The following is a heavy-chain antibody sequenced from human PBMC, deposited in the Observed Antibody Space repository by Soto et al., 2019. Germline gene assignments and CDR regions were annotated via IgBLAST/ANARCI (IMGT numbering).Heavy chain of an antibody. CDR3: SIFGPLFAFDI. D-gene: IGHD3-3*01. V-gene: IGHV1-8*02. J-gene: IGHJ3*02. CDR2: MNPNSGNT. CDR1: GYTFTSYG. Sequence: GASVKVSCKASGYTFTSYGISWVRQATGQGLEWMGWMNPNSGNTGYAQKFQGRVTMTRNTSISTAYMELSSLRSEDTAVYYCSIFGPLFAFDIWGQGTMVTVSS.